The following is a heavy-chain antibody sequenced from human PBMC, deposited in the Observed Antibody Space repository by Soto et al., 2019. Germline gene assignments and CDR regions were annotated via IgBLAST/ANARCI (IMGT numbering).Heavy chain of an antibody. V-gene: IGHV4-30-4*01. CDR1: GGSISSGDYY. CDR2: IYYSGST. CDR3: ASGPSLNTYDYEWFDP. J-gene: IGHJ5*02. D-gene: IGHD3-16*01. Sequence: SETLSLTCTVSGGSISSGDYYWSWIRQPPGKGLEWIGYIYYSGSTYYNPSLKSRVTISVDTSKNQFSLKLSSVTAADTAVYYCASGPSLNTYDYEWFDPWGQGTLVTVSS.